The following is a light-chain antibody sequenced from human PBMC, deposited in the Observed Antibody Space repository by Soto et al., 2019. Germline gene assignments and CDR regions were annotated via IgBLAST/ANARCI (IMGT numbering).Light chain of an antibody. Sequence: DIVMTQSPDSLAVSLGERATFNCKSSQSVLYRSNNKSYLAWYQQKPGQPPKLLIYWASTRESGVPDRFSGSGSGTDFTLTISSLQAEDVAVYYCQQYYSPPYTFGQGTKLEIK. J-gene: IGKJ2*01. CDR3: QQYYSPPYT. CDR2: WAS. V-gene: IGKV4-1*01. CDR1: QSVLYRSNNKSY.